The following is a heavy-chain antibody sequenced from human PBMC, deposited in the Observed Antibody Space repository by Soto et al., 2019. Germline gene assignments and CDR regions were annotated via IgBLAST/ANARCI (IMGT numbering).Heavy chain of an antibody. CDR3: AHRGVPGLNQH. D-gene: IGHD2-8*01. CDR1: GFIFSSYW. Sequence: EVHLVESGGALVQPGGSLRLSCAASGFIFSSYWMSWVRQAPGKGLQWVANIKEDGSEKYYVDSVKGRFTISRDNAKNSLYLLMNSLRAEDTAVYYCAHRGVPGLNQHWGQGTLVTVSS. J-gene: IGHJ1*01. V-gene: IGHV3-7*03. CDR2: IKEDGSEK.